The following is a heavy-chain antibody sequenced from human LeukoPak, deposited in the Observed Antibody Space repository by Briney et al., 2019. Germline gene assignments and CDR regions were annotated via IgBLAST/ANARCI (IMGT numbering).Heavy chain of an antibody. CDR3: ARANPYDNKGYSPELRY. Sequence: ASVKVSCKASGYTFTGYYMHWVRQAPGQGLQWMGWINPNGGDANYAQKFQGRVTMTRDTSISTAYMELSRLRSDDTAVYYCARANPYDNKGYSPELRYWGQGTLVTVSS. CDR2: INPNGGDA. D-gene: IGHD3-10*01. V-gene: IGHV1-2*02. J-gene: IGHJ4*02. CDR1: GYTFTGYY.